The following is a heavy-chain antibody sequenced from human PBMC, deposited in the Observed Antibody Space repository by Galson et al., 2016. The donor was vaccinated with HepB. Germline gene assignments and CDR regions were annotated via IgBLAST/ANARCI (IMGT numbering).Heavy chain of an antibody. Sequence: SLRLSCAASRFTFSSYAMSWVRQAPGKGLEWVSVLSGSGGSTYYADSVKGRFTISRDNSKNTLYLQMNSLRAEDTAVYYCAKEGTIFGVVPYGMDVWGQGTKVSVSS. CDR1: RFTFSSYA. CDR2: LSGSGGST. D-gene: IGHD3-3*01. CDR3: AKEGTIFGVVPYGMDV. V-gene: IGHV3-23*01. J-gene: IGHJ6*02.